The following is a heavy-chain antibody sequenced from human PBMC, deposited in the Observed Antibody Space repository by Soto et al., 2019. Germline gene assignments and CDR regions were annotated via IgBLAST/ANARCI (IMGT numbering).Heavy chain of an antibody. CDR1: GVSISSSNW. V-gene: IGHV4-4*02. D-gene: IGHD4-17*01. Sequence: SETLSLTCAVSGVSISSSNWWSWVRQPPGKGLEWIGEIYHSGSTNYNPSLKSQVTISVDKSKNQFSLKLSSVTAADTAVYYCARGTDGDYNFDYWGQGTLVTVSS. CDR2: IYHSGST. CDR3: ARGTDGDYNFDY. J-gene: IGHJ4*02.